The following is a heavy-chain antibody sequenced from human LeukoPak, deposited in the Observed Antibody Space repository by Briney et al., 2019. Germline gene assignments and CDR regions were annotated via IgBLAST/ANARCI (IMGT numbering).Heavy chain of an antibody. CDR1: GDSISSSNCY. D-gene: IGHD3-10*01. J-gene: IGHJ4*02. CDR3: ARQTGSGLFSLP. CDR2: IYFSGGT. Sequence: SETLSLTCTVSGDSISSSNCYWGWIRQPPGKGLEWIGSIYFSGGTYYNASLKSRVTISVDTSKNQFSLKLSSVTAADTAVYYCARQTGSGLFSLPGGQGTLVTVST. V-gene: IGHV4-39*01.